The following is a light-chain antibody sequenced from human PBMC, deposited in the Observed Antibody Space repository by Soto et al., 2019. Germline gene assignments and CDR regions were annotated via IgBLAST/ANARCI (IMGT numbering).Light chain of an antibody. CDR2: EVS. CDR3: MQDVELPFT. Sequence: DVVMTQTPLSLSVTPGQPASMSCKSSQSLLHRDGKTYLYWYLQKPGQPPQLLIYEVSNRFSGVSDRFSASGSGTDFTLQISRVEAEDVGVYYCMQDVELPFTFGGGTKVEIK. J-gene: IGKJ4*01. CDR1: QSLLHRDGKTY. V-gene: IGKV2D-29*01.